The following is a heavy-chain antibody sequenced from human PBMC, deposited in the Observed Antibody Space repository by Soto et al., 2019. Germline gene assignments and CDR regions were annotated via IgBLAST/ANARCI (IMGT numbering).Heavy chain of an antibody. CDR2: ISYDGSNK. J-gene: IGHJ6*02. Sequence: QVQLVESGGGVVQPGRSLRLSCAASGFTFSSYAMHWVRQAPGKGLEWVAVISYDGSNKYYADSVKGRFTISRDNSKNTLYMRMNSLRAEDTAVYYCARVYQKYYYCGMDVWGQGTTVTVSS. V-gene: IGHV3-30-3*01. CDR1: GFTFSSYA. CDR3: ARVYQKYYYCGMDV. D-gene: IGHD2-2*01.